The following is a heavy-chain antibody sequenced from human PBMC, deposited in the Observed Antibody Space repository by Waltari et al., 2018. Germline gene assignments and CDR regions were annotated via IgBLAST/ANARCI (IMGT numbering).Heavy chain of an antibody. CDR1: GGTFSSYA. CDR3: ARGARVAASPPWFDP. V-gene: IGHV1-69*12. D-gene: IGHD6-6*01. J-gene: IGHJ5*02. CDR2: IIPIVGTA. Sequence: QVQLVQSGAEVKKPGSSVKVSCKASGGTFSSYAISWVRPAPGHGLEWMGGIIPIVGTANYAQKFQGRVTITADESTSTAYMELGSLRSEDTAVYYCARGARVAASPPWFDPWGQGTLVTVSS.